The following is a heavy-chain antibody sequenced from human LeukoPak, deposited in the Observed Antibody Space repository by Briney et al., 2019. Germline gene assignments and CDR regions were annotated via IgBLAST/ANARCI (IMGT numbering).Heavy chain of an antibody. D-gene: IGHD3-10*01. CDR2: IYYSGIT. Sequence: SETLSLTCTVSGGSVSSGSYYWSWIRQPPGKGLEWIGYIYYSGITNYNLSLKSRVTISVDTSKNQFSLKLSSVTAADTAVYFCAREGLATMIRGVIPYWGQGTLVTVSS. J-gene: IGHJ4*02. V-gene: IGHV4-61*01. CDR3: AREGLATMIRGVIPY. CDR1: GGSVSSGSYY.